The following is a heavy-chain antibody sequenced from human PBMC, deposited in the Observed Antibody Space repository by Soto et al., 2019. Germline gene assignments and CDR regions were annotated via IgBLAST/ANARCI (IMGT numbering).Heavy chain of an antibody. CDR2: IRAYTGYT. V-gene: IGHV1-18*04. CDR1: GYTFTSYG. D-gene: IGHD6-19*01. Sequence: QVQLVQSGGEVRKPGASVKVSCKASGYTFTSYGVSWVRQAPGQGLEWMGWIRAYTGYTNYAQKFQGRVTITTDTSTSTAYMELRSLISDDTAVYYCARASDGYRSGWYVGYFDYWGQGTLFTVSS. J-gene: IGHJ4*02. CDR3: ARASDGYRSGWYVGYFDY.